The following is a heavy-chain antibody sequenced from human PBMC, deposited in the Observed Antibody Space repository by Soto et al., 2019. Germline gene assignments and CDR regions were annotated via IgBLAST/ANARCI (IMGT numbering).Heavy chain of an antibody. Sequence: SVKVSCKVSGGTFSSYAISWVRQAPGQGLEWMGGIIPIFGTANYAQKFQGRVTITADESTSTAYMELSSLRSEDTAVYYCARVRSKDDPYYFDYWGQGTLVTVSS. CDR1: GGTFSSYA. J-gene: IGHJ4*02. V-gene: IGHV1-69*13. CDR2: IIPIFGTA. CDR3: ARVRSKDDPYYFDY. D-gene: IGHD2-15*01.